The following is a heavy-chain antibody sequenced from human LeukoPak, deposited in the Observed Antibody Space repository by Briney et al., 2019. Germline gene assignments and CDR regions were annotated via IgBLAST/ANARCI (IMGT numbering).Heavy chain of an antibody. CDR1: GYTFTSYY. CDR2: INPSGGST. J-gene: IGHJ3*02. V-gene: IGHV1-46*01. Sequence: ASVKVSCKASGYTFTSYYMHWVRQAPGQGLEWMGMINPSGGSTSYAQKFQGRVTMTRDTSTSTVYTELSSLRSEDTAVYYCARGGYDYVWGSYPYGAFDIWGQGTMVTVSS. CDR3: ARGGYDYVWGSYPYGAFDI. D-gene: IGHD3-16*02.